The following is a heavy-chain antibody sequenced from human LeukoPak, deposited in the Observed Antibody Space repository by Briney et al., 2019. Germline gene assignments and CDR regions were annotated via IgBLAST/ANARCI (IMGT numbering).Heavy chain of an antibody. CDR1: GFTFDDYA. CDR2: ISWNSGSI. J-gene: IGHJ4*02. Sequence: GGSLRPSCAASGFTFDDYAMHWVRQAPGKGLEWVSGISWNSGSIGYADSVKGRFTISRDNAKNSLYLQMNSLRAEDMALYYCAKGSYDSSGYFDYWGQGTLVTVSS. CDR3: AKGSYDSSGYFDY. V-gene: IGHV3-9*03. D-gene: IGHD3-22*01.